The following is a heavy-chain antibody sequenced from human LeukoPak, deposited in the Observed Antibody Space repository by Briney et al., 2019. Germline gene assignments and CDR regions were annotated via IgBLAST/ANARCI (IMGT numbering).Heavy chain of an antibody. CDR1: GYTFTGYY. J-gene: IGHJ2*01. V-gene: IGHV1-2*02. Sequence: ASVKVSCKASGYTFTGYYMHWLGQAPGQGLEWMGWINPNSGATKYAQKFKGRVTIPRDTSISAAYMELSRLRSDDTAVYYCARGDILTGYYTGWNWYFDLWGRGTLVTVSS. D-gene: IGHD3-9*01. CDR2: INPNSGAT. CDR3: ARGDILTGYYTGWNWYFDL.